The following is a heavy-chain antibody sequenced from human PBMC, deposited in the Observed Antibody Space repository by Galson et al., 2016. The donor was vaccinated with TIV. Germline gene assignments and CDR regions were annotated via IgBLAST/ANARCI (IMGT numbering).Heavy chain of an antibody. D-gene: IGHD2-21*01. CDR3: CKGSGDAPYYFYMDV. V-gene: IGHV3-9*01. J-gene: IGHJ6*03. CDR2: ISWNGGVV. Sequence: SLRLSCAASGFTFDDYALHWARQAPGKGLEWVSGISWNGGVVGYADSVKGRFTISRDNAENSLYLQMNSLRTDDTAVYFCCKGSGDAPYYFYMDVWGEGTTVIVSS. CDR1: GFTFDDYA.